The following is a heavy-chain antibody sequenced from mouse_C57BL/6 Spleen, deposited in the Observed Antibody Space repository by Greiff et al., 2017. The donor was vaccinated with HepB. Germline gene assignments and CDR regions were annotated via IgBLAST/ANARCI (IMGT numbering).Heavy chain of an antibody. Sequence: QVQLQQSGPELVKPGASVKISCKASGYAFSSSWMNWVKQRPGKGLEWIGRIYPGDGDTNYDGKFKGKATLTADKSSSTAYMQLSSLTSEDSAVYFCARVGPMDYWGQGTSVTVSS. J-gene: IGHJ4*01. D-gene: IGHD4-1*01. V-gene: IGHV1-82*01. CDR1: GYAFSSSW. CDR3: ARVGPMDY. CDR2: IYPGDGDT.